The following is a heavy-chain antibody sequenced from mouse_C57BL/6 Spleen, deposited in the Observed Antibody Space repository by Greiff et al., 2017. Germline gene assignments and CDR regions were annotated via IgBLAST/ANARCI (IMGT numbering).Heavy chain of an antibody. CDR3: ARRVTTLDGYFDV. J-gene: IGHJ1*03. CDR2: ISSGSSTI. CDR1: GFTFSDYG. V-gene: IGHV5-17*01. Sequence: EVMLVESGGGLVKPGGSLKLSCAASGFTFSDYGMHWVRQAPEKGLEWVAYISSGSSTIYYADTVKGRFTISRDNAKNTLFLQMTSLRSEDTAMYYCARRVTTLDGYFDVWGTGTTVTVSS. D-gene: IGHD2-12*01.